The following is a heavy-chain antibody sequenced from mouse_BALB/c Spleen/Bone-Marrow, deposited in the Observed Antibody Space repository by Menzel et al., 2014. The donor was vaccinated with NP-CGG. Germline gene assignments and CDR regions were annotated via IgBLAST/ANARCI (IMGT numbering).Heavy chain of an antibody. V-gene: IGHV14-3*02. D-gene: IGHD2-4*01. CDR2: IDPANGNT. CDR1: GFNIKDTY. J-gene: IGHJ2*01. Sequence: VQLQQSGAELVKPGASVKLSCTASGFNIKDTYMHWVKQRPEQGLEWIGRIDPANGNTKYDPKFQGKATITADTSSNTAYLQLSSLTSEDTAVYYCASYDYGYYFDYWGQGTTVTVSS. CDR3: ASYDYGYYFDY.